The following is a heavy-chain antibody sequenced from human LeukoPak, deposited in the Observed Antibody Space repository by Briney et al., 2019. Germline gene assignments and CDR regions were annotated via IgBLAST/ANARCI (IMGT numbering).Heavy chain of an antibody. Sequence: GGSLRLSCAASGSTFSDYYMSWIRQAPGKGLECVSYISDSTGYTNYADSVKGRFTISRDNARNSLYLQMNSLRAEDTAMYYCARGHRWFDPWGQGTLVTVSS. J-gene: IGHJ5*02. CDR2: ISDSTGYT. CDR3: ARGHRWFDP. V-gene: IGHV3-11*05. CDR1: GSTFSDYY.